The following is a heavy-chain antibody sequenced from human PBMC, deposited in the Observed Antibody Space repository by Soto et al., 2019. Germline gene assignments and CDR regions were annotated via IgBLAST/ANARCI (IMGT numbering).Heavy chain of an antibody. CDR2: IIPIFGTA. Sequence: QVQLVQSGAEVKKPGSSVKVSCKASGGTFSSYAISWVRQAPGQGLEWMGGIIPIFGTANYAQKFQGRITITADESTSTAYMELSSLRTEDTAVYYCASKGNGYCRGGSCWGYWGQGTLVTVSS. D-gene: IGHD2-15*01. J-gene: IGHJ4*02. V-gene: IGHV1-69*01. CDR3: ASKGNGYCRGGSCWGY. CDR1: GGTFSSYA.